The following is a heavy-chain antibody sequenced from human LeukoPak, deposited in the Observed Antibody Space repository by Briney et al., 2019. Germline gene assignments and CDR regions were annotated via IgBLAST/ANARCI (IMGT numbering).Heavy chain of an antibody. V-gene: IGHV4-34*01. CDR2: VADYGSV. J-gene: IGHJ4*02. CDR1: GGSFTNYF. Sequence: SETLSLTCAVYGGSFTNYFWSWVRQSPGKGLEWIGEVADYGSVNYNPSLQSRVTISLDTSKNHFSLKVSSMTAADTAVYYCARRRVTVIDVSTFDSWGQGTLVTVSS. CDR3: ARRRVTVIDVSTFDS. D-gene: IGHD3-22*01.